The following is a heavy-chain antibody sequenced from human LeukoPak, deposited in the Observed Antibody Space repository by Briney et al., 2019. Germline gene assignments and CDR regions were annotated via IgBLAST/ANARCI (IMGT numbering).Heavy chain of an antibody. CDR2: ISGSGGST. J-gene: IGHJ4*02. D-gene: IGHD2-2*01. CDR1: GFTFSSYG. Sequence: GGSLRLSCAASGFTFSSYGMSWVRQAPGKGLEWVSAISGSGGSTYFADSVKGRFTISRDNSKNTLSLQMNSLRGEDTAVYYCAKDFLRDLPAAIPIDYWGQGTLVTVSS. CDR3: AKDFLRDLPAAIPIDY. V-gene: IGHV3-23*01.